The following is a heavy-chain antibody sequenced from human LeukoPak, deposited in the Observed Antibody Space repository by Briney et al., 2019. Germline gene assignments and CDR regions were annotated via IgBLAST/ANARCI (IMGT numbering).Heavy chain of an antibody. CDR3: AKTSRVNSAYDSPFDY. V-gene: IGHV3-23*01. D-gene: IGHD5-12*01. CDR1: GFTFSNYA. J-gene: IGHJ4*02. CDR2: ISGGGGST. Sequence: GGSLRLSCAASGFTFSNYAMSWVRQAPGKGLEWVSAISGGGGSTYNADSVKGRFTISRDNSKNTLYLQMNSLRAEDTAIYYCAKTSRVNSAYDSPFDYWGQGTLVTVSS.